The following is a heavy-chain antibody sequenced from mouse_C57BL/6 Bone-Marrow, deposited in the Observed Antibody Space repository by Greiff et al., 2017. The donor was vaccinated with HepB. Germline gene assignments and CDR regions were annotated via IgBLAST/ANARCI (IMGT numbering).Heavy chain of an antibody. J-gene: IGHJ2*01. V-gene: IGHV7-3*01. CDR2: IRNKANGYTT. Sequence: EVQLVESGGGLVQPGGSLSLSCAASGFTFTDYYMSWVRQPPGKALEWLGFIRNKANGYTTEYSASVKGRFTISRDNSQSILYLQMNALRAEDSATYYCARFYYSNYFDYWGQGTTLTVSS. CDR3: ARFYYSNYFDY. D-gene: IGHD2-5*01. CDR1: GFTFTDYY.